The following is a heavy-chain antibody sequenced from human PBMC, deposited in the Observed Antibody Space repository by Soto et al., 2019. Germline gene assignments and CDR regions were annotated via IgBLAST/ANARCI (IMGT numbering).Heavy chain of an antibody. D-gene: IGHD3-22*01. CDR1: GDSISSYY. CDR3: ALRSMAVVPEY. Sequence: QVQLQESGPGLVKPSETLSLTCAVSGDSISSYYCMWIRQPPGKGLESIGYLYYGRSANHNPSLKGRVTLPVDTSTNQCSLTLSSMPAADTAGYYCALRSMAVVPEYWGQGTLVTVSS. J-gene: IGHJ4*02. V-gene: IGHV4-59*01. CDR2: LYYGRSA.